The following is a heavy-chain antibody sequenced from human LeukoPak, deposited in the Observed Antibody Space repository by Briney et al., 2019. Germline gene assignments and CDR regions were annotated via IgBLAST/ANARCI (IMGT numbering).Heavy chain of an antibody. CDR1: GLPLDDHS. V-gene: IGHV3-49*04. D-gene: IGHD5-18*01. CDR2: IRRKAYGGTP. Sequence: GGSLRLLCTPCGLPLDDHSMRGVRQAPGRGREWVGFIRRKAYGGTPEYAASVKRRFTVSRDDYIRIGYLQINSLKTEETDVYYCTSVPIQLWLCYGMDVWGAGTPVTVSS. CDR3: TSVPIQLWLCYGMDV. J-gene: IGHJ6*04.